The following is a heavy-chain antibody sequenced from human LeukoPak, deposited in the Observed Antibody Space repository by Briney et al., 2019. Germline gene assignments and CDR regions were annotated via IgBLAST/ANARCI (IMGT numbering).Heavy chain of an antibody. CDR1: GFTFSSYA. D-gene: IGHD3-22*01. V-gene: IGHV3-23*01. CDR3: AKDLSSYYYDSSGFPPRTDY. CDR2: ISGSGGST. J-gene: IGHJ4*02. Sequence: GGSLRLSCAASGFTFSSYAMSWVRQAPGKGLEWVSAISGSGGSTYYADSVKGRFTISRDNSKNTLYLQMNSLRAEDTAVYYRAKDLSSYYYDSSGFPPRTDYWGQGTLVTVSS.